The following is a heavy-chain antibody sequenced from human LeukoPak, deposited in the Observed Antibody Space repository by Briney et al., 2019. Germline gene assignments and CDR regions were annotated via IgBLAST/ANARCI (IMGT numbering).Heavy chain of an antibody. Sequence: SETLSLTCTVSGGSISSYYWSWIRQPPGKGLEWIGYIYYSGSTNYNPSLKSRFTISVDTSKNQFSLKLSSVTAADTAVYYCARSPNWTPFDYWGQGTLVTVSS. CDR1: GGSISSYY. CDR3: ARSPNWTPFDY. D-gene: IGHD1-20*01. V-gene: IGHV4-59*01. J-gene: IGHJ4*02. CDR2: IYYSGST.